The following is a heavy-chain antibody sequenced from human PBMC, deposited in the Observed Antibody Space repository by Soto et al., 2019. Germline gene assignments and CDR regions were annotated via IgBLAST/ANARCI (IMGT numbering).Heavy chain of an antibody. Sequence: QVQLVRSGAEVRKPGASVKVSCRASGYTLGTYDINWVRQAPGQGLEWMGWLSPSTGNTGYAQKFQGRVTMTSDTSITTAYMELRNLRSDDTAVYYCARYFNPLDVWGQGTTVTVSS. V-gene: IGHV1-8*01. D-gene: IGHD3-9*01. CDR3: ARYFNPLDV. J-gene: IGHJ6*02. CDR1: GYTLGTYD. CDR2: LSPSTGNT.